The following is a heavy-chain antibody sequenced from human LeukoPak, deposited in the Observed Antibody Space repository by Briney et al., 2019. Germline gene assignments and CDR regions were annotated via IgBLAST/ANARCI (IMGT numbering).Heavy chain of an antibody. J-gene: IGHJ4*02. CDR3: ARDSYDYVWGSYRFPADY. CDR1: GFTFSSYG. Sequence: PGGSLRLSCAASGFTFSSYGISWVRQAPGQGLEWMGWISAYNGNTNYAQKLQGRVTMTTDTSTSTAYMELRSLRSDDTAVYYCARDSYDYVWGSYRFPADYWGQGTLVTVSS. CDR2: ISAYNGNT. D-gene: IGHD3-16*02. V-gene: IGHV1-18*01.